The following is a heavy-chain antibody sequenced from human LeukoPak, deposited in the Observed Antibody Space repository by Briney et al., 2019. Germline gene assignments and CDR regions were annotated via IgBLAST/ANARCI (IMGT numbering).Heavy chain of an antibody. V-gene: IGHV3-30-3*01. J-gene: IGHJ4*02. CDR1: GFTFSSYA. D-gene: IGHD6-19*01. CDR2: ISYDGSNK. Sequence: GALRLSCAASGFTFSSYAMHWVRQAPGKGLEWVAVISYDGSNKYYADSVKGRFTISRDNSKNTLYLQMNSLRAEDTAVYYCARDSSGWYVQPLDYWGQGTLVTVSS. CDR3: ARDSSGWYVQPLDY.